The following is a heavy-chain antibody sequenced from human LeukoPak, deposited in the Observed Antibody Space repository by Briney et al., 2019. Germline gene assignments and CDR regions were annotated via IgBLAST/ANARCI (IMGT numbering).Heavy chain of an antibody. Sequence: GSLRLSCAASGSTFSTSSMSWVRQAPGKGLEWAANIKQDGSEKYYVDTVKGRFTISRDNAKNSLYLQMNSLRAEDTSVYYCARAHTVVTLYYFDYWGQGTLVTVSS. CDR3: ARAHTVVTLYYFDY. D-gene: IGHD4-23*01. CDR2: IKQDGSEK. V-gene: IGHV3-7*01. CDR1: GSTFSTSS. J-gene: IGHJ4*02.